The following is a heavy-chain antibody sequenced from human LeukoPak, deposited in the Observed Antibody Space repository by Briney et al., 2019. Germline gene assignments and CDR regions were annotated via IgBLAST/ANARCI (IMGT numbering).Heavy chain of an antibody. CDR2: IYYSGST. CDR3: ARDQRHGLLDY. J-gene: IGHJ4*02. CDR1: GGSISSYY. D-gene: IGHD2-21*01. V-gene: IGHV4-59*12. Sequence: SETLSLTCTVSGGSISSYYWSWIRQPPGKGLEWIGYIYYSGSTNYNPSLKSRVTISVDTSKNQFSLKLSSVTAADTAVYYCARDQRHGLLDYWGQGTLVTVSS.